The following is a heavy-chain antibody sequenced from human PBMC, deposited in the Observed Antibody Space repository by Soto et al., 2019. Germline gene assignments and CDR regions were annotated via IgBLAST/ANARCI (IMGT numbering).Heavy chain of an antibody. CDR3: AKDAEYSTVLGRNYGMDV. CDR2: ISYDGSNK. CDR1: GFTFSSYG. V-gene: IGHV3-30*18. J-gene: IGHJ6*02. D-gene: IGHD6-6*01. Sequence: PGGSLRLSCAASGFTFSSYGMHWVRQAPGKGLEWVAVISYDGSNKYYADSVKGRFTISRDNSKNTLYLQMNSLRAEDTAVYYCAKDAEYSTVLGRNYGMDVWGQGTTVTVSS.